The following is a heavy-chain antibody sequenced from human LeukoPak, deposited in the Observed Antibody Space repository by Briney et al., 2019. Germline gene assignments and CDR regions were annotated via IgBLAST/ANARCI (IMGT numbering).Heavy chain of an antibody. V-gene: IGHV3-21*01. CDR3: ATSVGITMIVPGTHDAFDI. CDR1: GFTFSSYW. D-gene: IGHD3-22*01. Sequence: GGSLRLSCAASGFTFSSYWMNWVRQAPGKGLEWVSSISSSSSYIYYADSVKGRFTISRDNAKNSLYLQMNSLRAEDTAVYYCATSVGITMIVPGTHDAFDIWGQGTMVTVSS. J-gene: IGHJ3*02. CDR2: ISSSSSYI.